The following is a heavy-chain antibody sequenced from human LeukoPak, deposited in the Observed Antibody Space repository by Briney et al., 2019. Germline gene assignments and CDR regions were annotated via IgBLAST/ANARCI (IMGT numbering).Heavy chain of an antibody. V-gene: IGHV4-34*01. CDR1: GGSFSGYY. Sequence: PSETLSLTCVVYGGSFSGYYWSWIRQPPGKGLEWIGEINHSGSTNYNPSLKSRVTMSVDTSKNQFSLKLSSVTAADTAVYYCARGRSGTTFYYYYYGMDVWGQGTTVTVSS. J-gene: IGHJ6*02. CDR3: ARGRSGTTFYYYYYGMDV. CDR2: INHSGST. D-gene: IGHD1-1*01.